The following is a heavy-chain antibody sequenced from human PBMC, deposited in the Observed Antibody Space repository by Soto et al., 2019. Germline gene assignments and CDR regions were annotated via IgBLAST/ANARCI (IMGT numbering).Heavy chain of an antibody. CDR1: GYTFTCYY. CDR2: INPSGGDT. J-gene: IGHJ4*02. V-gene: IGHV1-46*01. Sequence: ASVWVSCKASGYTFTCYYVHWVRQPPGQGLEWMGIINPSGGDTSYAQKFQGRVTMTRDTSTSTVFMELSSLRSEDTAVYYCARDQGLDGDYYDSSAYYYDYWGQGTLVTVSS. D-gene: IGHD3-22*01. CDR3: ARDQGLDGDYYDSSAYYYDY.